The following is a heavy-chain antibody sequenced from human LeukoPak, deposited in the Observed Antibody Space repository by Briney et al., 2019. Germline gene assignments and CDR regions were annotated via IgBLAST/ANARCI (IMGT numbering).Heavy chain of an antibody. Sequence: SGTLSLTCAVSGGSFSGYYWSWLRQPPGKGLEWIGEINHSGSTKYNPSPKSRVTTTSDTSKHQFSLKLSSVTAADTAVYYCATAHGRYCSSTSSSRRRFFDLWGRGTLVTVSS. J-gene: IGHJ2*01. CDR2: INHSGST. D-gene: IGHD2-2*01. CDR1: GGSFSGYY. V-gene: IGHV4-34*01. CDR3: ATAHGRYCSSTSSSRRRFFDL.